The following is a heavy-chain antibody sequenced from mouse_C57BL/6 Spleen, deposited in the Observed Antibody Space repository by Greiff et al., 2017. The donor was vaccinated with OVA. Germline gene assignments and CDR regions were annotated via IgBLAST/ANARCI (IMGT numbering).Heavy chain of an antibody. CDR2: IDPSDSYT. D-gene: IGHD2-1*01. Sequence: QVQLQQPGAELVRPGTSVKLSCKASGYTFTSYWMHWVKQRPGQGLEWIGVIDPSDSYTNYNQKFKGKATLTVDTSSSTAYMQHSSLTSEDSAVYYCARSLYYGNYVGFAYWGQGTLVTVSA. CDR3: ARSLYYGNYVGFAY. CDR1: GYTFTSYW. J-gene: IGHJ3*01. V-gene: IGHV1-59*01.